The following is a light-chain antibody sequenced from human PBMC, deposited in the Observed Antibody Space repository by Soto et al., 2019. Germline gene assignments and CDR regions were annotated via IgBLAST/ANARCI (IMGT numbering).Light chain of an antibody. J-gene: IGLJ3*02. V-gene: IGLV1-51*02. CDR3: ETWDSSLSAGV. CDR2: ENN. Sequence: QSVLTQPPSVSAAPGQKVTISCSGSSSNIGNNYVSWYQQIPGTAPKLLIYENNKRPPGIPDRFSGSKSGTSATLGITGLQTGDEADYYCETWDSSLSAGVFGGGTKLTVL. CDR1: SSNIGNNY.